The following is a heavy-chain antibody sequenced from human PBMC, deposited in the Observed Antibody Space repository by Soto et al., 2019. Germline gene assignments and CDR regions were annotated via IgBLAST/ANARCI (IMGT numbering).Heavy chain of an antibody. CDR1: GVTFSSYA. J-gene: IGHJ4*02. V-gene: IGHV3-23*01. CDR3: AKRRGAGGHFDY. CDR2: VSIGGST. D-gene: IGHD2-15*01. Sequence: DVQLLESGGGLVQPEGSLRLSCAASGVTFSSYAMGWVRQGPGKGLAWVAVVSIGGSTHYADSVRGRFTISRDNSQNTLSLQMNSLTAEDTTVYFCAKRRGAGGHFDYWGQGALVTVSS.